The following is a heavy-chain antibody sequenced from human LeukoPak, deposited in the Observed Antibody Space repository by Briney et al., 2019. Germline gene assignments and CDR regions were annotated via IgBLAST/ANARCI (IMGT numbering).Heavy chain of an antibody. CDR3: AREQQLGAFDI. V-gene: IGHV4-59*02. CDR2: IYYSGST. J-gene: IGHJ3*02. CDR1: GGSVSSYY. Sequence: PSETLSLTCTVSGGSVSSYYWSWIRQPPGKGLEWIGYIYYSGSTNYNPSLKSRVTISVDTSKNQFSLKLSSVTAADTAVYYCAREQQLGAFDIWGQGTMVTVSS. D-gene: IGHD6-13*01.